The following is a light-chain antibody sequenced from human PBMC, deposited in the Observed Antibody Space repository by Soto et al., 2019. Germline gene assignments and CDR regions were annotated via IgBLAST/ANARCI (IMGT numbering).Light chain of an antibody. CDR3: CSFAGTYTI. Sequence: QSALTQPPSASGSPGQSVTISCTGTSSDVGGYNSVSWYQQYPGKAPKLMIYEVSKRPSGVPVRFSGSKSGNTASLTVSGLQAEDESDYYCCSFAGTYTIFGGGTKLTVL. CDR2: EVS. V-gene: IGLV2-8*01. CDR1: SSDVGGYNS. J-gene: IGLJ2*01.